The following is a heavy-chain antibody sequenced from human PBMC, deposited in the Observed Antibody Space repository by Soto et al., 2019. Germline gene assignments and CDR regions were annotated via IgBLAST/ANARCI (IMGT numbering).Heavy chain of an antibody. Sequence: GESLKISCKGSGYSFSSHWIIWVRQMPGNVLEWMGNIDPSDSYTKYSPSFQGHVTISTDKPINTAYLQWSSLRASDTAVYYCARRDCSSPSCYLSYYYGMDVWGKGTTVTVSS. CDR1: GYSFSSHW. J-gene: IGHJ6*04. D-gene: IGHD2-2*01. CDR3: ARRDCSSPSCYLSYYYGMDV. CDR2: IDPSDSYT. V-gene: IGHV5-10-1*01.